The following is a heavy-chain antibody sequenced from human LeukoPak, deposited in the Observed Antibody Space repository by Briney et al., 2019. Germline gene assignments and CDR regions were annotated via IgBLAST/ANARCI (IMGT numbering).Heavy chain of an antibody. CDR2: IYYSGNT. V-gene: IGHV4-39*07. Sequence: PSETLSLTCTVSGGSISNYYWGWIRQAPGKGLEWIGSIYYSGNTYYNSSLKSRVTISLDTSKNQFSLNLFSVTAADTAMYYCARAILSGYPDSWGQGTLVIVFS. J-gene: IGHJ4*02. D-gene: IGHD3-3*01. CDR1: GGSISNYY. CDR3: ARAILSGYPDS.